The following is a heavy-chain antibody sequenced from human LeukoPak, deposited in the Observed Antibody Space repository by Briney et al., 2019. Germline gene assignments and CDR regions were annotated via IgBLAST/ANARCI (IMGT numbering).Heavy chain of an antibody. CDR2: IYYSGST. CDR3: ARITEGYYGSGKFNWFDP. D-gene: IGHD3-10*01. J-gene: IGHJ5*02. CDR1: GGSISSYY. Sequence: SETLSLTCTVSGGSISSYYWSWIRQPPGKGLEWIGYIYYSGSTNYNPSLKSRVTISVDTSKNQFSLKLSSVTAADTAVYYCARITEGYYGSGKFNWFDPWGQGTLVTVSS. V-gene: IGHV4-59*01.